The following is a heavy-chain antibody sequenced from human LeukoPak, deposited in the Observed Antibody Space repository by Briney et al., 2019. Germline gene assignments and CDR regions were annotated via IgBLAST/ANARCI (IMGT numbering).Heavy chain of an antibody. CDR2: VNSDGTTT. CDR1: GFTFSNYW. J-gene: IGHJ4*02. V-gene: IGHV3-74*01. CDR3: TRDLTL. D-gene: IGHD4-23*01. Sequence: GGSLRLSCAASGFTFSNYWMHWVRHAPGKGLVWVSRVNSDGTTTTYADSVKGRFTISRDNAKNTVFLQMISLRAEDTAVYYCTRDLTLWGQGTLVAVSS.